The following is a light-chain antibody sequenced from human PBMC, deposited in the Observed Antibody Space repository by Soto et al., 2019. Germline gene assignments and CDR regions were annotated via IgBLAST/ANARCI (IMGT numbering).Light chain of an antibody. CDR3: QQSYSTLIT. Sequence: DIQMTQSPSSLSASVGDGVTITCRASKSISKDLNWYQQKPGKAPILLISDASTLQSDVPSRFSGAVSGTDFTLTISSLQPEDFATYYCQQSYSTLITFGQGTRLEIK. V-gene: IGKV1-39*01. CDR2: DAS. J-gene: IGKJ5*01. CDR1: KSISKD.